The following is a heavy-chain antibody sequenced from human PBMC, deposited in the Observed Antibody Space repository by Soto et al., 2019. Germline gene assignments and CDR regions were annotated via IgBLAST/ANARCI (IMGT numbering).Heavy chain of an antibody. CDR2: ITWNGANT. Sequence: GGSLRLSCAASGFRFDEYNIHWVRQAPGKGLEWVSLITWNGANTYYADSVKGRFTISRDGTTKSVSLQMASLKREDTGLYYCARETLSYGSALDVWGQGTTVTVSS. CDR1: GFRFDEYN. V-gene: IGHV3-43*01. CDR3: ARETLSYGSALDV. J-gene: IGHJ6*02. D-gene: IGHD3-16*01.